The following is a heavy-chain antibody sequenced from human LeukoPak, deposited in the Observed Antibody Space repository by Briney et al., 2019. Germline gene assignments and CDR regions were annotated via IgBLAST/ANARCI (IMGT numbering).Heavy chain of an antibody. Sequence: GESLKISRKSSGYNFTSYWIGWVRQMPGKGLEWLGILYPGDSDTRYSPPFQGQVTISADKSISTAYQQWSSLQASDTAIYYCARGYYGSSGFDYWGQGTLVTVSS. D-gene: IGHD3-10*01. CDR2: LYPGDSDT. CDR3: ARGYYGSSGFDY. J-gene: IGHJ4*02. V-gene: IGHV5-51*01. CDR1: GYNFTSYW.